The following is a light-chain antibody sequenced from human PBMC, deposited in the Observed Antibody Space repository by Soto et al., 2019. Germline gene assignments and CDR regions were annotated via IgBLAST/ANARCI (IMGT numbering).Light chain of an antibody. J-gene: IGKJ1*01. CDR1: QNVLYSSNNKNY. V-gene: IGKV4-1*01. CDR2: WAS. Sequence: DIVMTQSPDSLAVSLGERATINCKSSQNVLYSSNNKNYLAWYQQKSGQPPKVLIYWASTRESGVPDRFSGSGSGTDFTLTISSLQAEDVAVYYCQQYYSTLAWTFGQGTKVEIK. CDR3: QQYYSTLAWT.